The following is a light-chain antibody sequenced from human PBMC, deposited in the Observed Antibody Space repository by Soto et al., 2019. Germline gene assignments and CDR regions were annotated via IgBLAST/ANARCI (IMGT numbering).Light chain of an antibody. Sequence: QSALTHPHSASGSPGQSVTVSCIGTSSDVGRYNYVSWYQHHPGKPPKLIIYEVTNRPSGVPDRFSGSKSGNTASLTVSGLQADDEADYSCNSYVGSNKYVFGPGTKVTV. V-gene: IGLV2-8*01. CDR2: EVT. J-gene: IGLJ1*01. CDR1: SSDVGRYNY. CDR3: NSYVGSNKYV.